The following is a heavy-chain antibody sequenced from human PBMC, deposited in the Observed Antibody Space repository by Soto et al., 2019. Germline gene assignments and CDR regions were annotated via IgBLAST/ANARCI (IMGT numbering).Heavy chain of an antibody. CDR1: GFSLSTSGVG. CDR3: AHGGLPGSVLYYYYMDV. D-gene: IGHD1-1*01. V-gene: IGHV2-5*02. J-gene: IGHJ6*03. Sequence: SGPTLVNPTQTLTLTCTFSGFSLSTSGVGVGWIRQPPGKALEWLALIYWDDDKRYSPSLKSRLTITKDTSKNQVVLTMTNMDPVDTATYYCAHGGLPGSVLYYYYMDVWGKGTTVTVSS. CDR2: IYWDDDK.